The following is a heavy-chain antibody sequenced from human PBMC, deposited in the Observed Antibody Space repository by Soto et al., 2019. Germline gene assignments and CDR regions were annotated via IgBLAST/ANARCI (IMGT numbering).Heavy chain of an antibody. D-gene: IGHD3-3*01. CDR1: GYSFTSNW. V-gene: IGHV5-51*01. Sequence: GESLKISCKGSGYSFTSNWTRWVRQMPCQCLHWMGIIYPGDSDTRYSPSLQGQVTISADKSISTAYLQWSSLKASDTAMYYCARHSPYDFWSGYLLSHWFDPWGQGTLVTVSS. J-gene: IGHJ5*02. CDR3: ARHSPYDFWSGYLLSHWFDP. CDR2: IYPGDSDT.